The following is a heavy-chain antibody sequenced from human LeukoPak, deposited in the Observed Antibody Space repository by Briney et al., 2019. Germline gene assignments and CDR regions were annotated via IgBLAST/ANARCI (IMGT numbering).Heavy chain of an antibody. CDR1: GFTFSIYW. CDR2: INSDGSDT. J-gene: IGHJ5*02. D-gene: IGHD3-9*01. Sequence: GGSLRLSCAASGFTFSIYWMHWVRQAPGKGLGWVSRINSDGSDTSYADSVKGRFTISRDNAKNTVYLQMNSLRVEDTALYLCAKTYDTSTSPDHWGQGTLVTVSS. V-gene: IGHV3-74*01. CDR3: AKTYDTSTSPDH.